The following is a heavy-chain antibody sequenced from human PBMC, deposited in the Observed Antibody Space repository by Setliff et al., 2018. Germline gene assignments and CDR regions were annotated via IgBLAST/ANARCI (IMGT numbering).Heavy chain of an antibody. CDR1: GNSFTVFY. V-gene: IGHV1-2*02. Sequence: ASVKVSCKSSGNSFTVFYLHWVRQAPGQGLEWMGWISPHSGDTHYAQKFQSRVRMTRDTPTYAAYLELSDLTSDDTAMYYCARSGSFGMRYWFDYWGQGALVTVSS. J-gene: IGHJ4*02. CDR3: ARSGSFGMRYWFDY. D-gene: IGHD1-26*01. CDR2: ISPHSGDT.